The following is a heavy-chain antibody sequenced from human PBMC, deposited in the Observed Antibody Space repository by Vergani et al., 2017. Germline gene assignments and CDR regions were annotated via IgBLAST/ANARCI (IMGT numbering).Heavy chain of an antibody. CDR1: GYTFTSYD. D-gene: IGHD2-15*01. Sequence: QVQLVQSGAEVKKPGASVKVSCKASGYTFTSYDINWVRQATGQGLEWMGWMNPNSGNTGYAQKFQGRVTMTSNTSISTAYMELSRLRSKDTAVYYCARHCSGGSCYGLDYWGQGTLVTVSS. CDR2: MNPNSGNT. V-gene: IGHV1-8*01. CDR3: ARHCSGGSCYGLDY. J-gene: IGHJ4*02.